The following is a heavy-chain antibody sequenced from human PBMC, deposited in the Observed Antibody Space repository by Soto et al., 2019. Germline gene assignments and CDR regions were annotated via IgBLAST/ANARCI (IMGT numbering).Heavy chain of an antibody. J-gene: IGHJ6*02. Sequence: QVQLVQSGAEVKKPGSSVKVSCKASGGTFSSYAISWVRQAPGQGLEWMGGIIPIFGTANYAQKFQGRVTSTADESTSTAYMELSSLRSEDTAVYYCARAYYYGSGSYYNIRYGMDVWGQGTTVTVSS. CDR3: ARAYYYGSGSYYNIRYGMDV. CDR2: IIPIFGTA. D-gene: IGHD3-10*01. CDR1: GGTFSSYA. V-gene: IGHV1-69*01.